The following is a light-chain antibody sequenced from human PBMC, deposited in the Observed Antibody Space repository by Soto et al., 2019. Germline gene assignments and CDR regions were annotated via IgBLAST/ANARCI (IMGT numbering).Light chain of an antibody. CDR1: QSVSSSY. CDR3: PQRIT. V-gene: IGKV3-20*01. Sequence: EIVLTQSPGTLSLSPGERATLSCRASQSVSSSYLAWYQQKPGQAPRLLIYGASSRATGIPDRFSGSGSGTDFTLTISRLEPEDFAVYYCPQRITFGQGTRLEMK. CDR2: GAS. J-gene: IGKJ5*01.